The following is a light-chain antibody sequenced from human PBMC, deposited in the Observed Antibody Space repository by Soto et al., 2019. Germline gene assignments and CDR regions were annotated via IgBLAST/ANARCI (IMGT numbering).Light chain of an antibody. CDR2: DAS. CDR3: QQYVNSPIT. J-gene: IGKJ5*01. CDR1: QTVGRNY. V-gene: IGKV3-20*01. Sequence: EIVLTQSPGSLSLFPGERATLSCRASQTVGRNYLAWFQQKPGQAPRLLIYDASTRATGIPDKFGGSGSGTHFTLTISRLEPEDFAVYYCQQYVNSPITFGQGTRLEIK.